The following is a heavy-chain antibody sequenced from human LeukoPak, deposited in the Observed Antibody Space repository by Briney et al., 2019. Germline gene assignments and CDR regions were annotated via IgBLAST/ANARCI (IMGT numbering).Heavy chain of an antibody. Sequence: GGSLRLSCAASGFTFSTYWMSWVRQAPGKGLEWVANIKQDGSEKYYVYSVKGRFTISRDNAKNSLYLQMNSLRAADTAVYYCARLYYYGSGTMSGYYFDYWGQGTLVTVSS. D-gene: IGHD3-10*01. CDR2: IKQDGSEK. CDR3: ARLYYYGSGTMSGYYFDY. CDR1: GFTFSTYW. J-gene: IGHJ4*02. V-gene: IGHV3-7*03.